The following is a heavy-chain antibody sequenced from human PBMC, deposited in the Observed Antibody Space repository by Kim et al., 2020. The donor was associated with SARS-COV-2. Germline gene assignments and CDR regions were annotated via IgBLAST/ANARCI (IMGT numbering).Heavy chain of an antibody. CDR3: ARGYAIERWFDP. J-gene: IGHJ5*02. CDR2: INAGNGNT. V-gene: IGHV1-3*01. Sequence: ASVKVSCKASGYTFTSYAMHWVRQAPGQRLEWMGWINAGNGNTKYSQKFQGRVTITRDTSASTAYMELSSLRSEDTAVYYCARGYAIERWFDPWGQGTLVTVSS. D-gene: IGHD2-8*01. CDR1: GYTFTSYA.